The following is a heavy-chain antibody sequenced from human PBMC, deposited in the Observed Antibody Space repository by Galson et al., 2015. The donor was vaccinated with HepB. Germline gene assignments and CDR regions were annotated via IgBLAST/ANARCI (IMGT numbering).Heavy chain of an antibody. Sequence: SVKVSCKASGYTFTGYHMHWVRQAPGQGLEWMGWINPNSGGTNYAQKFQGWVTMTRDTSISTAYMELSRLRSDDTAVYYCARVGCTNGVCYTPYYYGVDVWGQGTTVTVSS. CDR2: INPNSGGT. D-gene: IGHD2-8*01. CDR1: GYTFTGYH. J-gene: IGHJ6*02. CDR3: ARVGCTNGVCYTPYYYGVDV. V-gene: IGHV1-2*04.